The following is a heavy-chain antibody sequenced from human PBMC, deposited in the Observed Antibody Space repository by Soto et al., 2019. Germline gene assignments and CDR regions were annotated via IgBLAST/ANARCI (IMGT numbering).Heavy chain of an antibody. V-gene: IGHV3-21*04. J-gene: IGHJ6*02. CDR2: ISSSSSNI. CDR3: AKRKILRIFGVVPGYYGMDV. Sequence: PGGSLRLSCAASGFTFSSYSMNWVRQAPGKGLEWVSAISSSSSNIYYADSVKGRFTISRDNAKNTLYLQMNSLRAEDTAVYYCAKRKILRIFGVVPGYYGMDVWGQGTTVTVSS. D-gene: IGHD3-3*02. CDR1: GFTFSSYS.